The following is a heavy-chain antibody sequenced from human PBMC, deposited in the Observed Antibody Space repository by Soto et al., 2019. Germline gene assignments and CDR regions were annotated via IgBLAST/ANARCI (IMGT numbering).Heavy chain of an antibody. J-gene: IGHJ3*01. Sequence: QLLESGGGLVQPGGSLRLSCAASGFTFGDFPMSWVRQAPGKGLEWVSGISSTGGTTIYAASVKGRFIISRDNSQSALWLQMNGLRAEDTAFYYCARKLPVAGAHDSFDLCGPGTMVTVS. D-gene: IGHD6-19*01. CDR2: ISSTGGTT. V-gene: IGHV3-23*01. CDR1: GFTFGDFP. CDR3: ARKLPVAGAHDSFDL.